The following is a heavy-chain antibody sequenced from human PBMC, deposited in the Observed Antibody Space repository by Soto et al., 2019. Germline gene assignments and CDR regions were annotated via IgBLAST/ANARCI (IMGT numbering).Heavy chain of an antibody. V-gene: IGHV3-30*18. J-gene: IGHJ6*03. D-gene: IGHD3-16*01. CDR2: ISYDGSNK. CDR3: AKDGGYGREENYYYMDV. Sequence: GGSLRLSCAASGFTFSSYGMHWVRQAPGKGLEWVAVISYDGSNKYYADSVKGRFTISRDNSKNTLYLQMNSLRAEDTAVYYCAKDGGYGREENYYYMDVWGKGTTVTVSS. CDR1: GFTFSSYG.